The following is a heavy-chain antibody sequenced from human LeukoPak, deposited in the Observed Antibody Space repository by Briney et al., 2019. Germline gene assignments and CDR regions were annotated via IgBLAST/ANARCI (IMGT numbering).Heavy chain of an antibody. CDR3: ARSTGSTMFIDY. D-gene: IGHD3-10*02. CDR1: GGSISPYY. V-gene: IGHV4-59*01. CDR2: IYYSGNT. Sequence: PSETLSLTCTVSGGSISPYYWSWIRQPPGKGLEWLGYIYYSGNTEYKPSLKSRVAMSVDTSKNQFSLRPSSVTAADTAVYYCARSTGSTMFIDYWGQGTLVTVSS. J-gene: IGHJ4*02.